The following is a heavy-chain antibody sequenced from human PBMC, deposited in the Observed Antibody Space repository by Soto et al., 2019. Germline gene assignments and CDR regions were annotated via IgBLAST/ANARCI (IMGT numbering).Heavy chain of an antibody. Sequence: GGSLRLSCAASGFTFSSYAMSWVRQAPGKGLEWVSAISGSGGSTYYADSVKGRFTISRDNSKNTLYLQMNSLRAEDTAVYYCSKGQLVRTFKDYYHCMDVWGQGTTVTVSS. CDR2: ISGSGGST. J-gene: IGHJ6*02. D-gene: IGHD6-6*01. CDR3: SKGQLVRTFKDYYHCMDV. CDR1: GFTFSSYA. V-gene: IGHV3-23*01.